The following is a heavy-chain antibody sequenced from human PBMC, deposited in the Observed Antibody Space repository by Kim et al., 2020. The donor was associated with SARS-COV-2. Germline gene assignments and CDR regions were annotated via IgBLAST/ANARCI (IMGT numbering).Heavy chain of an antibody. Sequence: GGSLRLSCAASGFTFSGSAMHWVRQASGKGLEWVGRIRSKANSYATAYAASVKGRFTISRDDSKNTAYLQMNSLKTEDTAVYYCTRLPSFSRRAYGGMSWGQGTLVTVSS. J-gene: IGHJ4*02. CDR1: GFTFSGSA. CDR2: IRSKANSYAT. CDR3: TRLPSFSRRAYGGMS. D-gene: IGHD4-17*01. V-gene: IGHV3-73*01.